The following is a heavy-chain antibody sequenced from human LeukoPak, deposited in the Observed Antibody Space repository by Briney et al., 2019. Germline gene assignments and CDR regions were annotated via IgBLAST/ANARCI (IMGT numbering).Heavy chain of an antibody. J-gene: IGHJ4*02. CDR1: GVSISPYY. Sequence: PSETLSLTCTVSGVSISPYYWSWIRQPPGKGLEWIGYIHHSGSANYNPSLKSRVTISVDTSKNQFSLKLSSVTAADTAVYYCARFGYSYGLDYWGQGTLVTVSS. CDR2: IHHSGSA. CDR3: ARFGYSYGLDY. D-gene: IGHD5-18*01. V-gene: IGHV4-59*01.